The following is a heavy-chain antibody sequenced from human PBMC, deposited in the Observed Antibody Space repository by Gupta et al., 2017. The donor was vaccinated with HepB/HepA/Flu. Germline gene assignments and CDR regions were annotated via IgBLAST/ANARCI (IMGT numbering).Heavy chain of an antibody. V-gene: IGHV3-23*01. CDR2: ISRDSGTI. Sequence: EVQLLESGGNLVQPGGSLRLSCVVSGFTFSSYAMSWVRQAPGKGLEWVTAISRDSGTIHYADSVKGRFTISRDNSKNTLFLQMNSLRDDDTAIYYWAIKMGGNYPFDYWGQGTLVTVSS. CDR1: GFTFSSYA. D-gene: IGHD1-26*01. J-gene: IGHJ4*02. CDR3: AIKMGGNYPFDY.